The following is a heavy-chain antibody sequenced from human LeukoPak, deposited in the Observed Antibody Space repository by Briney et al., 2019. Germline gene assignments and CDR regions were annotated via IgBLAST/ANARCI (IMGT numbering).Heavy chain of an antibody. CDR2: IYYSGST. CDR1: GGSISSSSYY. D-gene: IGHD6-19*01. J-gene: IGHJ6*02. V-gene: IGHV4-39*07. CDR3: ARDWQWLVRGYYYYGMDV. Sequence: SETLSLTCTVSGGSISSSSYYWGWIRQPPGKGLEWIGSIYYSGSTYYNPSLKSRVTISVDTSKNQFSLKLSSVTAADTAVYYCARDWQWLVRGYYYYGMDVWGQGTTVTVSS.